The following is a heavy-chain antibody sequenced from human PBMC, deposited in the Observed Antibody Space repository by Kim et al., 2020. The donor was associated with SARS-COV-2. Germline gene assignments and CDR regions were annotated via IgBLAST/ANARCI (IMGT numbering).Heavy chain of an antibody. CDR1: GFTFSSYA. J-gene: IGHJ4*02. CDR3: ASIFVGGIAAAGKGLDY. V-gene: IGHV3-30*04. D-gene: IGHD6-13*01. CDR2: ISYDGSNK. Sequence: GGSLRLSCAASGFTFSSYAMHWVRQAPGKGLEWVAVISYDGSNKYYADSVKGRFTISRDNSKNTLYLQMNSLRAEDTAVYYCASIFVGGIAAAGKGLDYWGQGTLVTVSS.